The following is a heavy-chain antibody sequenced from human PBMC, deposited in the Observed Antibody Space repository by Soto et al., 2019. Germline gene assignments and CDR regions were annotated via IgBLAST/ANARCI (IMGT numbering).Heavy chain of an antibody. J-gene: IGHJ5*02. D-gene: IGHD6-19*01. Sequence: GGSLRLSCVASGFSFSSHSFNWVRQAPGQGLEWVAYISSRSSRILYADSVRGRFVISRDNALNSLYLQMNSPRDEDTAIYYCARERGEYDSGWYIDRWGQGTPVTVSS. CDR2: ISSRSSRI. CDR1: GFSFSSHS. CDR3: ARERGEYDSGWYIDR. V-gene: IGHV3-21*06.